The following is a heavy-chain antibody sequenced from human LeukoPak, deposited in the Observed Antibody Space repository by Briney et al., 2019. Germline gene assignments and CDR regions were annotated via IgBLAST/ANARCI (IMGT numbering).Heavy chain of an antibody. CDR1: GYTFTDYY. V-gene: IGHV1-2*02. CDR3: ARDGVGYYDSSGYYYFQH. Sequence: GASVNVSCKASGYTFTDYYMHWVRQAPRQGLEWMGWINVNRGGTNYAQRFQDRVTMTRDTSITTAYMELSRLKSDDTAVYYCARDGVGYYDSSGYYYFQHWGQGTLVTVSS. D-gene: IGHD3-22*01. J-gene: IGHJ1*01. CDR2: INVNRGGT.